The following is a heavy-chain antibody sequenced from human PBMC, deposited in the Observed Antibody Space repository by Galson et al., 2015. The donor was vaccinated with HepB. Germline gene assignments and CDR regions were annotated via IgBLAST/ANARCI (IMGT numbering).Heavy chain of an antibody. V-gene: IGHV4-4*01. D-gene: IGHD3-3*01. Sequence: ETLSLTCAVSGGSISSNNWWSWVRQPPGKGLEWIGEIYHSGSTNYNPSLKSRVTISVDKSNNQFFLDLTSVTAADTAVYCCARSPKNLYGFWSGYLSQWGQGTLVTVSS. CDR2: IYHSGST. CDR1: GGSISSNNW. CDR3: ARSPKNLYGFWSGYLSQ. J-gene: IGHJ4*02.